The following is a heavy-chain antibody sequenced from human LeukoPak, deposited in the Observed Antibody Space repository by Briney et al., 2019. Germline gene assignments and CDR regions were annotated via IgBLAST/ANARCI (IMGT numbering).Heavy chain of an antibody. V-gene: IGHV1-2*02. Sequence: ASVKVSCKASGYTFTGYYMHWVRQAPGQGLERMGWINPYSGGRNNAQKFQGRVTMTRDTSISTAYMELSRLRSDDTAVYYCARGAEYYYYMDVWGKGTTV. CDR3: ARGAEYYYYMDV. J-gene: IGHJ6*03. CDR1: GYTFTGYY. CDR2: INPYSGGR.